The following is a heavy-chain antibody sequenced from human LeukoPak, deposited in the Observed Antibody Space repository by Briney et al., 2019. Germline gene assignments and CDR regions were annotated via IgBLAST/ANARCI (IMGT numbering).Heavy chain of an antibody. V-gene: IGHV4-38-2*02. J-gene: IGHJ6*02. D-gene: IGHD2-15*01. CDR2: IYHSGST. CDR1: GYSISSGYY. Sequence: SETLSLTCTVSGYSISSGYYWGWIRQPPGKGLEWIGSIYHSGSTYYNPSLKSRVTISVDTSKNQFSLKLSSVTAADTAVYYCARERYCSGGSCFLEYYLDYYGLDVWGQGTTVTVSS. CDR3: ARERYCSGGSCFLEYYLDYYGLDV.